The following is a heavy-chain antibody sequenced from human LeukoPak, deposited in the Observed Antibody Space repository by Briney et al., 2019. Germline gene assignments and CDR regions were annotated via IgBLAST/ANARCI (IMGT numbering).Heavy chain of an antibody. J-gene: IGHJ4*02. V-gene: IGHV4-39*07. CDR3: ARVAHDLYPYYFDY. D-gene: IGHD3-10*01. Sequence: SETLSLTCAVYGGSFSSYYWGWIRQPPGKGLEWIGTIYYSGTTYYNPSLKSRVTFSVDTSKNQFSLNMRFVTAADTAVYYCARVAHDLYPYYFDYWGQGTLVTVSS. CDR1: GGSFSSYY. CDR2: IYYSGTT.